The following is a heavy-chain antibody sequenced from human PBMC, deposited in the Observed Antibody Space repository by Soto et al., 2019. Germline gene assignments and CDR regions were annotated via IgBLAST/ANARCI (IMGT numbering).Heavy chain of an antibody. CDR1: GFTFSSYW. D-gene: IGHD3-16*02. Sequence: EVQLVESGGGLVQPGGSLRLSCAASGFTFSSYWMSWVRQAPGKGLEWVANIKQDGSAKYYVDSVKGRFTISRDNAKNSLYLQMNSLRAEDTAVYYCARYRDDYIWGSYRSDAFDIWGQGTMVTVSS. CDR2: IKQDGSAK. J-gene: IGHJ3*02. V-gene: IGHV3-7*01. CDR3: ARYRDDYIWGSYRSDAFDI.